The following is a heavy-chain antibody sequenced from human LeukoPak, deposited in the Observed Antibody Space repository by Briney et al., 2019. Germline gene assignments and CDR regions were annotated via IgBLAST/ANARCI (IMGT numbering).Heavy chain of an antibody. CDR1: GFTFRRYC. CDR2: IKQDGSEK. J-gene: IGHJ4*02. D-gene: IGHD3-22*01. Sequence: PGGSLRLSCAASGFTFRRYCMSWVRQAPGKGLEWEAYIKQDGSEKYYVDSVKGRFTISRDNAKNSLYLQMNRPRGEDTAVYYCARTDGSGYYVGIFDYWGQGALVTVSS. CDR3: ARTDGSGYYVGIFDY. V-gene: IGHV3-7*01.